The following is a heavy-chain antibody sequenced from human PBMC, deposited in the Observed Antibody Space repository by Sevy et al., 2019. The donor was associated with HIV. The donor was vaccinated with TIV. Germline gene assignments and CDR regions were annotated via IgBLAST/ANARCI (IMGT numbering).Heavy chain of an antibody. CDR1: GYSFGSYW. Sequence: GESLKISCKGSGYSFGSYWIGWVRQRPGKGLEWMGIIYPGDSDTRYSPSFQGQVTISADKSMSTAYLQWSGLKASDTAIYYCASHEVGAPAFDTFDIWGQWTMVTVSS. J-gene: IGHJ3*02. CDR3: ASHEVGAPAFDTFDI. V-gene: IGHV5-51*01. CDR2: IYPGDSDT. D-gene: IGHD1-26*01.